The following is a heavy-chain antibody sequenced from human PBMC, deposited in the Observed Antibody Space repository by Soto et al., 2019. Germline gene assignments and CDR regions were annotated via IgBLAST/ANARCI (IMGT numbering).Heavy chain of an antibody. V-gene: IGHV3-23*01. J-gene: IGHJ4*02. CDR1: RFTFSSYV. CDR3: ATGSFNFDS. CDR2: ISGSGGSI. Sequence: GGWLRLSCAASRFTFSSYVVSWVRKKPGKGLEWVSSISGSGGSIYYADSVKGRFTISRDNSKSTLYLQMNSLRAEDTAVYYCATGSFNFDSWGQGTLVTVSS. D-gene: IGHD3-10*01.